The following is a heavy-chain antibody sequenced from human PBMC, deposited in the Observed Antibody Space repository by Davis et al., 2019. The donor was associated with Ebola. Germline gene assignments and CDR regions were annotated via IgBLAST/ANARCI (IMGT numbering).Heavy chain of an antibody. J-gene: IGHJ4*02. CDR3: AKGSGYGDYVLDY. V-gene: IGHV3-9*01. D-gene: IGHD4-17*01. Sequence: GGSLRLSCAASGFTFDDYAMHWVRQAPGKGLEWVSGISWNSGSIGYADSVKGRFTISRDNAKNSLYLQMNSLRAEDTALYYCAKGSGYGDYVLDYWGQGTLVTVSS. CDR2: ISWNSGSI. CDR1: GFTFDDYA.